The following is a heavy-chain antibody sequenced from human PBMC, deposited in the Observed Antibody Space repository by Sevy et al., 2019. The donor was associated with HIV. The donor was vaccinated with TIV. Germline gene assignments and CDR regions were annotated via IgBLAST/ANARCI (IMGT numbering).Heavy chain of an antibody. Sequence: GGSLRLSCAASGFTFSSYAMSWVRLAPGKGLEWVAGISGRGGTSYYADSVKGRLTISRDNSKDTLYLQMHGLRVEDTAVYYCVKELFGAAAAFYWYFDLWGRGTLVTVSS. D-gene: IGHD6-13*01. V-gene: IGHV3-23*01. CDR2: ISGRGGTS. J-gene: IGHJ2*01. CDR1: GFTFSSYA. CDR3: VKELFGAAAAFYWYFDL.